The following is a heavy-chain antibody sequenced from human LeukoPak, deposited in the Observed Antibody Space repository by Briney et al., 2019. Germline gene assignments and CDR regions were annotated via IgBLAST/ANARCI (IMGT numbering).Heavy chain of an antibody. CDR2: IIPIFGTA. CDR1: GGTFSSYA. J-gene: IGHJ4*02. Sequence: SAKVSCKASGGTFSSYAISWVRQAPGQGLEWMGGIIPIFGTANYAQKFQGRVTITADESTSTAYMELSSLRSEDTAVYYCARGVDYGDYFLTLDYWGQGTLVTVSS. D-gene: IGHD4-17*01. V-gene: IGHV1-69*13. CDR3: ARGVDYGDYFLTLDY.